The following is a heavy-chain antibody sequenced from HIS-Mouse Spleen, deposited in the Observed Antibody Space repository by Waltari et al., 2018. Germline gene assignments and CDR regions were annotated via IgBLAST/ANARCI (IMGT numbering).Heavy chain of an antibody. CDR3: ARHGQPLYSSLDY. CDR1: GYSFTSYW. V-gene: IGHV5-51*01. CDR2: ICPGDSDT. Sequence: EVQLVQSGAEVKKPGESLKISCKGSGYSFTSYWIGWVRQMPGKGLEWMGIICPGDSDTEYSPTFQGQVTISADKSISTAYLQWSSLKASDTAMYYCARHGQPLYSSLDYWGQGTLVTVSS. D-gene: IGHD6-13*01. J-gene: IGHJ4*02.